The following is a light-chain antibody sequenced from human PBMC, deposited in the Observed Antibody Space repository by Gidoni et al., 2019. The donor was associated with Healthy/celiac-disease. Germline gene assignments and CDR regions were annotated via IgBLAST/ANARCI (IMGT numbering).Light chain of an antibody. CDR2: AAS. CDR3: QQSYSTPPVT. CDR1: QSISSY. J-gene: IGKJ5*01. Sequence: DIQMTQSPSSLSASVGDRVTITCRARQSISSYLNWYPQKPGKAPKLLIYAASSLQSGVPSRFSGSGSGTDFTLTISSLQPEDFATYYCQQSYSTPPVTFGQGTRLEIK. V-gene: IGKV1-39*01.